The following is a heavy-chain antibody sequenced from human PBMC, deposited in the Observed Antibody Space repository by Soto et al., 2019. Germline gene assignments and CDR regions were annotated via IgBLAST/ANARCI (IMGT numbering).Heavy chain of an antibody. CDR2: ISYDGSNK. D-gene: IGHD3-3*01. Sequence: QVQLVESGGGVVQPGRSLRLSCAASGFTFSSYGMHWVRQAPGKGLEWVAVISYDGSNKNYADSVKGRSTISRDNSKNTQYLQMNSLRAEDTAVYYCAKEVWSGPMDVWGQGTTVTVSS. J-gene: IGHJ6*02. V-gene: IGHV3-30*18. CDR1: GFTFSSYG. CDR3: AKEVWSGPMDV.